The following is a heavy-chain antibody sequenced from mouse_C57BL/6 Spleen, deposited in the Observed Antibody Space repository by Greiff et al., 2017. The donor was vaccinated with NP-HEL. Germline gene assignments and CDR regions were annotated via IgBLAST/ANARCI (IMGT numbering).Heavy chain of an antibody. V-gene: IGHV14-4*01. CDR3: TTSLGRDY. D-gene: IGHD4-1*01. Sequence: EVQLQQSGAELVRPGASVKLSCTASGFNIKDDYMHWVQQRPEQGLEWIGWIDPENGDTEYASKFQGKATITADTSSNTAYLQLSSLTSEDTAVYYCTTSLGRDYWGQGTTLTVSS. CDR1: GFNIKDDY. J-gene: IGHJ2*01. CDR2: IDPENGDT.